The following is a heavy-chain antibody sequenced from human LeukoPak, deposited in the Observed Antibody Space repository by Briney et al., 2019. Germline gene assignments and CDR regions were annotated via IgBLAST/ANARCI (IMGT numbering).Heavy chain of an antibody. J-gene: IGHJ6*02. CDR3: ARVSTVYVKYYYYGMDV. CDR1: GGSFSGYY. Sequence: PSETLSLTCAVYGGSFSGYYWSWIRQPPGKGLEWIGEINHSGSTNYNPSLKSRVTISVDTSRNQSSLKLSSVTAADTAVYYCARVSTVYVKYYYYGMDVWGQGTTVTVSS. D-gene: IGHD1-14*01. CDR2: INHSGST. V-gene: IGHV4-34*01.